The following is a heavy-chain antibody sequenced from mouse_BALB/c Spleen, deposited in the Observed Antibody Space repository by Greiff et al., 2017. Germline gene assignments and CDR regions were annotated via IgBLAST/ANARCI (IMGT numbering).Heavy chain of an antibody. CDR3: ASPSYYDYDEGYYYAMDY. CDR1: GFTFSSYA. J-gene: IGHJ4*01. CDR2: ISSGGST. V-gene: IGHV5-6-5*01. D-gene: IGHD2-4*01. Sequence: DVKLVESGGGLVKPGGSLKLSCAASGFTFSSYAMSWVRQTPEKRLEWVASISSGGSTYYPDSVKGRFTISRDNARNILYLQMSSLRSEDTAMYYCASPSYYDYDEGYYYAMDYWGQGTSVTVSS.